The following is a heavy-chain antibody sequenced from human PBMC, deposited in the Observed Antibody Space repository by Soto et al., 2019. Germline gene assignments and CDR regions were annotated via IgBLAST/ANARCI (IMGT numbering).Heavy chain of an antibody. J-gene: IGHJ6*02. CDR3: ARDSNDYSNYRIPMDV. D-gene: IGHD4-4*01. V-gene: IGHV1-2*02. CDR1: GYTFTGYY. Sequence: ASVKVSCKASGYTFTGYYMHWVRQAPGQGLEWMGWINPNSGGTNYAQKFQGRVTMTRDTSISTAYMELSSLRSEDTAVYYCARDSNDYSNYRIPMDVWGQGTTVTVSS. CDR2: INPNSGGT.